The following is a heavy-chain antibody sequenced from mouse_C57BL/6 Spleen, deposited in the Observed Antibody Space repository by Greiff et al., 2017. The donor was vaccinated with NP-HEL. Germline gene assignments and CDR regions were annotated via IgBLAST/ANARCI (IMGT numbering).Heavy chain of an antibody. D-gene: IGHD2-2*01. CDR3: ARRGDGYAWFAY. J-gene: IGHJ3*01. CDR2: INPNNGGT. V-gene: IGHV1-26*01. Sequence: VQLQQSGPELVKPGASVKISCKASGYTFTDYYMNWVKQSHGKSLEWIGDINPNNGGTSYNQKFKGKATLTVDKSSSTAYMELRSLISEDSAVYYCARRGDGYAWFAYWGQGTLVTVSA. CDR1: GYTFTDYY.